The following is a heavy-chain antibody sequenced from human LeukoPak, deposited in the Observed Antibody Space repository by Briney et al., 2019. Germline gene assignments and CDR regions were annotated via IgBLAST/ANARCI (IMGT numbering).Heavy chain of an antibody. V-gene: IGHV4-59*11. D-gene: IGHD3-3*01. CDR2: ISYSGST. Sequence: SEALSLTCTVSGGSISSHYWSWIRHSPGKGLEWIGYISYSGSTKYNPSPQSPVTISVDTSKNQFSLKLSSVTAADTAAYYCARAHYDIWNGYYYFDYWGQGTLVTVSS. CDR1: GGSISSHY. J-gene: IGHJ4*02. CDR3: ARAHYDIWNGYYYFDY.